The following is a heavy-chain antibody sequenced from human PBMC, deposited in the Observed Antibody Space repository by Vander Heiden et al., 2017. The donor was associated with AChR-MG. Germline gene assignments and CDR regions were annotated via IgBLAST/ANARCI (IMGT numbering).Heavy chain of an antibody. CDR3: AKVEVTTIYYYYGMDV. J-gene: IGHJ6*02. CDR2: ISGSGCST. Sequence: EVQLLESGGGLVQPGGSLRLSFAASGVTFRSYAMSWVRQAPGKGLEWVSAISGSGCSTYYADSVKGRFTISRDNSKNTLYLQMNSLRAEDTAVYYCAKVEVTTIYYYYGMDVWGQGTTVTVSS. CDR1: GVTFRSYA. D-gene: IGHD4-4*01. V-gene: IGHV3-23*01.